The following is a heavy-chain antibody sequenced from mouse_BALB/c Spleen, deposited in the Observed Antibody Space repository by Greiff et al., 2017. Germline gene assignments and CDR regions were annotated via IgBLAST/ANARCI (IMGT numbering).Heavy chain of an antibody. CDR3: AREIMLYYFDY. CDR2: ISYDGSN. CDR1: GYSITSGYY. V-gene: IGHV3-6*02. D-gene: IGHD2-4*01. J-gene: IGHJ2*01. Sequence: DVQLQESGPGLVKPSQSLSLTCSVTGYSITSGYYWNWIRQFPGNKLEWMGYISYDGSNNYNPSLKNRISITRDTSKNQFFLKLNSVTTEDTATYYCAREIMLYYFDYWGQGTTLTVSS.